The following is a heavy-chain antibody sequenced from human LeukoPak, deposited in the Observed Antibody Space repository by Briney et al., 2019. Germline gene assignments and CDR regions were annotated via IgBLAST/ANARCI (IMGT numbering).Heavy chain of an antibody. J-gene: IGHJ4*02. CDR1: GGSISSYY. V-gene: IGHV4-39*01. CDR2: IYYNGRT. D-gene: IGHD6-19*01. CDR3: AATIAVAGTSFPYFDC. Sequence: SETLSLTCTVSGGSISSYYWGWIRQPPGMGLEWIGSIYYNGRTFYNPSLRSRVTISADKSKNQFSLKLSSVTAADTAVYYCAATIAVAGTSFPYFDCWGQGTLVTVSS.